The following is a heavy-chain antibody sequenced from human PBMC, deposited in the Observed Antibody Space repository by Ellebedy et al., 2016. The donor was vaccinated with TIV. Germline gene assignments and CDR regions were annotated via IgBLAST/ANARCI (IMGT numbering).Heavy chain of an antibody. CDR3: AKDQTAGSSGGLYSYGMDV. Sequence: SVKGRFTISRDNSKNTLYLQMNSLRAEDTAVYYCAKDQTAGSSGGLYSYGMDVWGQGTLVTVSS. V-gene: IGHV3-30*02. D-gene: IGHD6-13*01. J-gene: IGHJ6*02.